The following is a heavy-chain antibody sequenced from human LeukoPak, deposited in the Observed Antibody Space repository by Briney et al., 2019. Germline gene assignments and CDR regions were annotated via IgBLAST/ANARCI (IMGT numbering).Heavy chain of an antibody. CDR3: ARYNSAQGWFHL. J-gene: IGHJ4*03. CDR1: AGSICYRGSY. D-gene: IGHD6-19*01. CDR2: MHYTGSS. Sequence: SETLPLICTVSAGSICYRGSYGGWIRQPPGKGLEWIGVMHYTGSSSYNPSLKSRVTISVDTSKTQFSLRLTSVTAADTAVYCYARYNSAQGWFHLWGQGNLVPVSA. V-gene: IGHV4-39*01.